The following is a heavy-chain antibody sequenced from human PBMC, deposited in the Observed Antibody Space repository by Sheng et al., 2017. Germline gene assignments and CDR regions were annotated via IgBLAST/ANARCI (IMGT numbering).Heavy chain of an antibody. J-gene: IGHJ4*02. Sequence: QVQLVESGGGVVQPGRSLRLSCAASGFTFSSYAMHWVRQAPGKGLEWVAVISYDGSNKYYADSVKGRFTISRDNSKNTLYLQMNSLRAEDTAVYYCARQVDGYVSPRPFDYWGQGTLVTVSS. CDR2: ISYDGSNK. CDR3: ARQVDGYVSPRPFDY. CDR1: GFTFSSYA. V-gene: IGHV3-30*01. D-gene: IGHD5-12*01.